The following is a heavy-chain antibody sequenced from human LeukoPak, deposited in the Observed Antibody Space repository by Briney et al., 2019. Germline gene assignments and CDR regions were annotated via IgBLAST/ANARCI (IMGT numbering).Heavy chain of an antibody. Sequence: SETLSLTCAVYGGSFSGYYWSWIRQPPGKGLEWIGEINHSGSTNYNPSLKSRVTISVDTSKNQFSLKLSSVTAADTAMYYCARIRRDSSGFFDYWGQGTLVTVSS. CDR1: GGSFSGYY. V-gene: IGHV4-34*01. CDR2: INHSGST. CDR3: ARIRRDSSGFFDY. J-gene: IGHJ4*02. D-gene: IGHD3-22*01.